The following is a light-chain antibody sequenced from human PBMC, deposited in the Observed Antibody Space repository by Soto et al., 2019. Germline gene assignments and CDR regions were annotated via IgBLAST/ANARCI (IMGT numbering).Light chain of an antibody. CDR2: EVS. CDR1: SSDVGSYNR. J-gene: IGLJ2*01. CDR3: SSYTSSSTVV. Sequence: QSVLTQPPSVSGSPGQSVTISCTGTSSDVGSYNRVSWYQQPPNTAPKLVISEVSNRPSGVPDRFSGSKSGNTASLTISGLQAEDEADYYCSSYTSSSTVVFGGGTQLTVL. V-gene: IGLV2-18*02.